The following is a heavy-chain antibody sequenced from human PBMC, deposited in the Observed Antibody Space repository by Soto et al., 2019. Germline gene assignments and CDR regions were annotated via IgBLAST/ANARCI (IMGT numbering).Heavy chain of an antibody. CDR3: ARVCGGDCHHGMDV. V-gene: IGHV4-31*03. D-gene: IGHD2-21*02. CDR1: GGSISSGGYY. J-gene: IGHJ6*02. Sequence: QVQLQESGPGLVKPSQTLSLTCTVSGGSISSGGYYWSWIRQHPGKGLEWIGYIYYSGSTYYNPSLKSRLTISVDTSKNQFSLKLSSVTAADTAVYDCARVCGGDCHHGMDVWGQGTTVTVSS. CDR2: IYYSGST.